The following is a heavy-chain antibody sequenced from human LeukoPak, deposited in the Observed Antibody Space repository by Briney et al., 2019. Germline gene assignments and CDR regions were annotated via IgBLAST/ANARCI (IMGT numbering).Heavy chain of an antibody. CDR2: ISDSGGST. CDR1: GFTFSSYA. Sequence: GGSLRLSCAASGFTFSSYAMSWVRQAPGKGLEWVSAISDSGGSTYYAGSVKGRFTISRDNSKNTLYLQMNSLRAEDTAVYYCAKMRGDILTGYYRGWFDPWGQGTLVTVSS. D-gene: IGHD3-9*01. CDR3: AKMRGDILTGYYRGWFDP. J-gene: IGHJ5*02. V-gene: IGHV3-23*01.